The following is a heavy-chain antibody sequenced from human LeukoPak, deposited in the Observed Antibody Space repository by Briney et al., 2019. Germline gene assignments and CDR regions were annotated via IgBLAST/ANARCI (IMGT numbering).Heavy chain of an antibody. Sequence: GGSLRLSCAASGFTVSSNYMSWVRQAPGKGLEWVSVIYSGGSTYYADSVKGRFTISRDNSKNSLYLQMNSLRAEDTALYYCAKDGVGSSSWYGWFDPWGQGTLVTVSS. V-gene: IGHV3-53*05. CDR1: GFTVSSNY. CDR3: AKDGVGSSSWYGWFDP. CDR2: IYSGGST. D-gene: IGHD6-13*01. J-gene: IGHJ5*02.